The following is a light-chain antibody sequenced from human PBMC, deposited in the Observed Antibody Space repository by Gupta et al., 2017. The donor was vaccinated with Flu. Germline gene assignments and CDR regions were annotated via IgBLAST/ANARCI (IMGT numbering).Light chain of an antibody. CDR3: MQALQTART. V-gene: IGKV2-28*01. CDR2: LGS. CDR1: QSLLHSNGYSY. Sequence: DIVMTQSPLSLPVTPGEPASLPCRSSQSLLHSNGYSYLDSYLQKPGQSPQLLLYLGSNRASGVPHTFSGSGSGADFTLKIIRGEAQDVGVSYCMQALQTARTFGQGTKVEIK. J-gene: IGKJ1*01.